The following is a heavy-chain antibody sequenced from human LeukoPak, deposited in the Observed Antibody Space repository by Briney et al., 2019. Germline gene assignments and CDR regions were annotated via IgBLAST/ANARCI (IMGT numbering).Heavy chain of an antibody. CDR3: ARDRGYSYGYSYYFDY. V-gene: IGHV4-30-2*01. Sequence: SETLSLTCTVSGGSISSGGYYWSWIRQPPGKGLEWIGYIYHSGSTYYNPSLKSRVTISVDTSKNQFSLKLSSVTAADTAVYYCARDRGYSYGYSYYFDYWGQGTLVTVSS. D-gene: IGHD5-18*01. CDR1: GGSISSGGYY. J-gene: IGHJ4*02. CDR2: IYHSGST.